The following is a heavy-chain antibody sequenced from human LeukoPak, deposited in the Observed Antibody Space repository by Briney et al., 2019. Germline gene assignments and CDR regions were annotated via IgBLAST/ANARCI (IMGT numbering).Heavy chain of an antibody. CDR2: IIPIFGTA. J-gene: IGHJ4*02. CDR1: GGTFSSYA. CDR3: ARGGDNWNQFDY. Sequence: SVKVSCKASGGTFSSYAISWVRQAPGQGLEWMGEIIPIFGTANYPQKFQGRVTITTDESTSTAYMERSSLRFEDTAVYYCARGGDNWNQFDYWGQGTLVTVSS. D-gene: IGHD1-20*01. V-gene: IGHV1-69*05.